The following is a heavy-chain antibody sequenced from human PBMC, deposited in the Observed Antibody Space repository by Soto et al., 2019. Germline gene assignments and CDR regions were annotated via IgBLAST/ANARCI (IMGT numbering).Heavy chain of an antibody. CDR1: GFTFSSYA. CDR2: ISGSGGST. D-gene: IGHD2-15*01. V-gene: IGHV3-23*01. J-gene: IGHJ4*02. Sequence: PGGSLRLSCAASGFTFSSYAMSWVRQAPGKGLEWVPAISGSGGSTYYADSVKGRFTISRDNSKNTLYLQMNSLRAEDTAVYYCARDGYCSGGSCYSVPVFDYWGQGTLVTVSS. CDR3: ARDGYCSGGSCYSVPVFDY.